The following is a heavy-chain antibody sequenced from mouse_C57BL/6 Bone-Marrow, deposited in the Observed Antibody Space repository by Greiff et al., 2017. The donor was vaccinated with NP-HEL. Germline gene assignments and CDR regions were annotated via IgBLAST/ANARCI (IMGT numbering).Heavy chain of an antibody. Sequence: QVQLQQPGAELVRPGSSVKLSCKASGYTFTSYWMHWVKQRPIQGLEWIGNIDPSDSETHYNQKFKDKATLTVDKSSSTAYMQLSSLTSVDSAVYDCARLGGGYFDVWGTGTTVTVSS. J-gene: IGHJ1*03. V-gene: IGHV1-52*01. CDR2: IDPSDSET. CDR1: GYTFTSYW. CDR3: ARLGGGYFDV.